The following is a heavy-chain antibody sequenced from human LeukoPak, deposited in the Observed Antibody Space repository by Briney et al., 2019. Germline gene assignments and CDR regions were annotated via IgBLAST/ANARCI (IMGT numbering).Heavy chain of an antibody. CDR1: GFTFSSYA. D-gene: IGHD3-3*01. Sequence: GGSLRLSCAASGFTFSSYAMSWVRQAPGKGLEWVSAISGSGGSTYYADSVKGRFTISRDNSKNTLYLQMNSLRAEDTAVYYCAKDNLGHTWSGYPPYYFDYWGQGTLVTVSS. J-gene: IGHJ4*02. CDR3: AKDNLGHTWSGYPPYYFDY. V-gene: IGHV3-23*01. CDR2: ISGSGGST.